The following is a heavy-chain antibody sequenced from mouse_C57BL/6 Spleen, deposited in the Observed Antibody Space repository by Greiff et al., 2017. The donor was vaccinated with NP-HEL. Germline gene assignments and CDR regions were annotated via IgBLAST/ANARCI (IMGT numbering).Heavy chain of an antibody. Sequence: EVKLMESGGGLVQPKGSLNLSCAASGFTFNTYAMHWVRQAPGKGLEWVARISSKSSNYATYYADSVKDRFTISRDKSQSMLYLQMNNLQPEDTAMYYCVREGELGPFDYWGQGTTLTVSS. D-gene: IGHD4-1*01. CDR2: ISSKSSNYAT. CDR1: GFTFNTYA. J-gene: IGHJ2*01. V-gene: IGHV10-3*01. CDR3: VREGELGPFDY.